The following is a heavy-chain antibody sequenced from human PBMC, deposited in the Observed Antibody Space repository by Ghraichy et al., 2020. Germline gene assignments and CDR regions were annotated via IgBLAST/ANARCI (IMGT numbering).Heavy chain of an antibody. CDR2: IWYDGSNK. J-gene: IGHJ4*02. CDR1: GFTFSSYG. D-gene: IGHD5-12*01. CDR3: ARSHHRGVATIFFDY. Sequence: GGSLRLSCAASGFTFSSYGMHWVRQAPGKGLEWVAVIWYDGSNKYYADSVKGRFTISRDNSKNTLYLQMNSLRAEDTAVYYCARSHHRGVATIFFDYWGQGTLVTVSS. V-gene: IGHV3-33*01.